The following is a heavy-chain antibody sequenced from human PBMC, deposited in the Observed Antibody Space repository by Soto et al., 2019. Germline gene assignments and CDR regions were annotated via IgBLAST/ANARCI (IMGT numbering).Heavy chain of an antibody. CDR1: GITFIYAW. D-gene: IGHD2-21*01. Sequence: EVQLVESGGGLVKPGGSLRLSCEASGITFIYAWMDWVRQAPGKRLEWVGRIKSQASGGTIDYAAPVKGRFTISRDDSKNTVYLQMDSLKTEDTAVYYCTHLLSLAHPYSYLWGQGTQVTVSS. CDR3: THLLSLAHPYSYL. J-gene: IGHJ4*02. V-gene: IGHV3-15*07. CDR2: IKSQASGGTI.